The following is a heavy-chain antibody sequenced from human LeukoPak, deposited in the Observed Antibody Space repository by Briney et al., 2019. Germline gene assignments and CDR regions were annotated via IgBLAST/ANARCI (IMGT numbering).Heavy chain of an antibody. Sequence: GGSLRLSCAASGFTFSSYSMNWVRQAPGKGLEWVSSISSSSSYIYYADSVKGRFTISRDNAKNSLYLQMNSLRAEDTAVYYCARETTRHYYYYYGMDVWGQGTTVTVSS. CDR2: ISSSSSYI. J-gene: IGHJ6*02. D-gene: IGHD1-7*01. CDR3: ARETTRHYYYYYGMDV. CDR1: GFTFSSYS. V-gene: IGHV3-21*04.